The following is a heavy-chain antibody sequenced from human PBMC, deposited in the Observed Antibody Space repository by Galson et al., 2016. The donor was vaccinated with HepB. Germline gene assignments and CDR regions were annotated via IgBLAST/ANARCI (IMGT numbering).Heavy chain of an antibody. Sequence: QSGAEVKKPGESLKISCKGSGYYFTSYWIAWVRQMPGKGLEWMGIIYPGDSDTTYSPSFQGRVTISADKSISTAYLQWSSLKASDTAMYYCARQAVVDDAFEIWGQGTMVTVSS. V-gene: IGHV5-51*01. CDR3: ARQAVVDDAFEI. CDR1: GYYFTSYW. CDR2: IYPGDSDT. J-gene: IGHJ3*02. D-gene: IGHD2-21*01.